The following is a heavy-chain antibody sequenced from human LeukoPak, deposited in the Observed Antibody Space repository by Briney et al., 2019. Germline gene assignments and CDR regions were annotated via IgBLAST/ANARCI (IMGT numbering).Heavy chain of an antibody. V-gene: IGHV3-53*01. CDR3: AKGSWFGEKIGPFDY. J-gene: IGHJ4*02. Sequence: GGSLRLSCAASGFTVSSNYMSWVRQAPGKGLEGVPVIYSGGSTYYADSVKGRFTISRDNSKNTLYLQMNSLRAEDTAVYYCAKGSWFGEKIGPFDYWGQGTLVAVSS. CDR2: IYSGGST. CDR1: GFTVSSNY. D-gene: IGHD3-10*01.